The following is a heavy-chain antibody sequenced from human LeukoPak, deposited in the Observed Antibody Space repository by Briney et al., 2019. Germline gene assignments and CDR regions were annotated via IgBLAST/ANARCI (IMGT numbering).Heavy chain of an antibody. V-gene: IGHV3-74*01. Sequence: PGGSLRLSCAASGFTFNAYWMHWVRQAPGRGLVWVARINSDESTTGYADSVKGRFTISRDNAKNTLYLQMNSLRVEDTAVYYCARDYCSGGSCYYYWGQGTLVTVSS. J-gene: IGHJ4*02. CDR1: GFTFNAYW. CDR2: INSDESTT. CDR3: ARDYCSGGSCYYY. D-gene: IGHD2-15*01.